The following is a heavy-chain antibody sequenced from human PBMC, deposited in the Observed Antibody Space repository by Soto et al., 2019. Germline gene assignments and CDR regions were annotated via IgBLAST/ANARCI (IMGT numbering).Heavy chain of an antibody. CDR2: IYYDGST. V-gene: IGHV4-39*02. Sequence: SETLSLTCTVSGGSINSNNYYWAWIRQPPGKGLAWIASIYYDGSTYYNPSLKSRVSTSVDTSKNHFSLKLSSATAADTAVYYCAKVVVAATRHTDFDSWGQGTLVTVSS. CDR3: AKVVVAATRHTDFDS. J-gene: IGHJ4*02. CDR1: GGSINSNNYY. D-gene: IGHD2-15*01.